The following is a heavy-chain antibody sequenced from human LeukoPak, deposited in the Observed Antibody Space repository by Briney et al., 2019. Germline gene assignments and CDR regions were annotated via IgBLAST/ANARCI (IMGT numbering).Heavy chain of an antibody. D-gene: IGHD4-17*01. CDR3: ARGSHGEHDS. J-gene: IGHJ5*01. CDR2: IDRSGGST. CDR1: GFSFNIYA. V-gene: IGHV3-23*01. Sequence: GDSLRLSCAASGFSFNIYAMSRVRQAPGKGLEWVAAIDRSGGSTFYADSVKGRFTISKDNSKNTLYLQINSLRVDDTAIYYCARGSHGEHDSWGQGTLVTVSS.